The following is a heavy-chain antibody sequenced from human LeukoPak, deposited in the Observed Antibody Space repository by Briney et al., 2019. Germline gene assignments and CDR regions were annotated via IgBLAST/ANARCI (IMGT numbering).Heavy chain of an antibody. D-gene: IGHD2-2*01. Sequence: GASVKVSCKASGYTFTGYYMHWVRQAPGQGLERMGWINPNSGGTNYAQKFQGRVTMTRDTSISTAYMELSRLRSDDTAVYYCARDWHCSSTSCYYKNYYYYMDVWGKGTTVTVSS. CDR2: INPNSGGT. CDR3: ARDWHCSSTSCYYKNYYYYMDV. J-gene: IGHJ6*03. CDR1: GYTFTGYY. V-gene: IGHV1-2*02.